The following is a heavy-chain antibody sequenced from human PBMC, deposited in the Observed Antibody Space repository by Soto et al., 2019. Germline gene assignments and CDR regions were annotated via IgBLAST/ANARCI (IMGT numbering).Heavy chain of an antibody. D-gene: IGHD4-17*01. CDR3: VMGSTVTIFDY. CDR1: GGSISSGGYY. CDR2: IYYSGST. J-gene: IGHJ4*02. Sequence: SETLSLTCTVSGGSISSGGYYWSWIRQHPGKGLEWIGYIYYSGSTYYNPSLKSRVTISVDTSKNQFSLKLSSVTAADTAVYYCVMGSTVTIFDYWGQGTLVTVSS. V-gene: IGHV4-31*03.